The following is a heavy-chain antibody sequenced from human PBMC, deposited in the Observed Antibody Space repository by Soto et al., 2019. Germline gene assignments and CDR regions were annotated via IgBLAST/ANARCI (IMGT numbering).Heavy chain of an antibody. J-gene: IGHJ2*01. CDR1: GGSSRDYH. CDR3: AGGPRYWSFAL. V-gene: IGHV4-34*01. CDR2: FSYSGSL. Sequence: PSETLSLTCSVYGGSSRDYHWSSIRQSPGEVLEWIGEFSYSGSLNYNPSLKRRVAVSLDTSTDHFSLTMTSVTAADTGVYFCAGGPRYWSFALWGRGTLVTVSS. D-gene: IGHD1-20*01.